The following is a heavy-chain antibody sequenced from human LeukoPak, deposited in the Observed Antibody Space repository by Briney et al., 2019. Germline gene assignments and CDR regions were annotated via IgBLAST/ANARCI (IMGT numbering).Heavy chain of an antibody. V-gene: IGHV3-11*01. CDR1: GFIFSDYY. Sequence: GGSLRLSCAASGFIFSDYYMTWVRQDPGKGLEWVSFISYTRSTIYYADSVKGRFTISRDNAQNSLYLQMNSLTVEDAAVYYCARGRVAAAGTRWYFDLWGRGSLVTVSS. D-gene: IGHD6-13*01. J-gene: IGHJ2*01. CDR2: ISYTRSTI. CDR3: ARGRVAAAGTRWYFDL.